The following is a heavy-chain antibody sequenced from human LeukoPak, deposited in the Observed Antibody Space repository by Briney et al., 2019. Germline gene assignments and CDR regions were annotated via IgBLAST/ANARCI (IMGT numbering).Heavy chain of an antibody. J-gene: IGHJ4*02. D-gene: IGHD4-23*01. CDR2: IRHDGSNK. Sequence: GGSLRLSCAASGFTFSSYGMHWVRQAPGKGLEWVAFIRHDGSNKYYADSVKGRFTISRDNCKNTLYLQMNSLRAEDTAVYYCAKDRGTSTVVTTDYWGQGTLVTVSS. CDR1: GFTFSSYG. CDR3: AKDRGTSTVVTTDY. V-gene: IGHV3-30*02.